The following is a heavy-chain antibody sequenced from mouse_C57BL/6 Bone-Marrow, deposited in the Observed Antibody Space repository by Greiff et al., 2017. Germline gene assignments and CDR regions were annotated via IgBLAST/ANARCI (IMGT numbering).Heavy chain of an antibody. Sequence: EVQLQQSVAELVRPGASVKLSCTASGFNIKNTYMHWVKQRPEPGLEWIGRIDPANGNTKYAPKFQGKATITADTSSNTAYLQLISLTSEYTAIYYWAHDSNYFAWFAYWGQGTLVTVSA. J-gene: IGHJ3*01. D-gene: IGHD2-5*01. CDR2: IDPANGNT. CDR1: GFNIKNTY. V-gene: IGHV14-3*01. CDR3: AHDSNYFAWFAY.